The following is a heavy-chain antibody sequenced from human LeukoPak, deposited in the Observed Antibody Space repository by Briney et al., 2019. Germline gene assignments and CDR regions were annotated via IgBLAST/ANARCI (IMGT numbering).Heavy chain of an antibody. CDR3: ARGRTTYYYDRSGRDAFDI. Sequence: GGSLRLSFVGSGLTFSNCVMQLVRQAPGKGVEWVAVISYDGSNKYYPDSVKGRFTISRDNSKNTLYLQMNSLRAEDTAVYYCARGRTTYYYDRSGRDAFDIWGQGTMVTVSS. V-gene: IGHV3-30-3*01. J-gene: IGHJ3*02. D-gene: IGHD3-22*01. CDR1: GLTFSNCV. CDR2: ISYDGSNK.